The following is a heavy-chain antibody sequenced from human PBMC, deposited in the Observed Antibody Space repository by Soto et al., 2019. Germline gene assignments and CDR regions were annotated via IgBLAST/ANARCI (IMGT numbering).Heavy chain of an antibody. D-gene: IGHD2-2*01. Sequence: QVQLQESGPGLLKPSETLSLTCTVSGGSISSYYWSWIRQPPGKGLEWIGYIYYSGSTNYNPSLKSRVTISGDPSKNQFSLELSSVTAADTAVYYWARVSKAQGYYYYGMDVWGQGTTVTVSS. CDR1: GGSISSYY. V-gene: IGHV4-59*01. CDR2: IYYSGST. J-gene: IGHJ6*02. CDR3: ARVSKAQGYYYYGMDV.